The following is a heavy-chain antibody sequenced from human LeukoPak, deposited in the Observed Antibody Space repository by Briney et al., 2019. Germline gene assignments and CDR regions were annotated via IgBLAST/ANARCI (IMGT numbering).Heavy chain of an antibody. D-gene: IGHD3-10*01. CDR1: GGTFSSYA. J-gene: IGHJ3*02. CDR3: ASCPYGSGDRWYADDAFDI. V-gene: IGHV1-69*05. Sequence: GASVKVSCKASGGTFSSYAISWVRQAPGQGLEWMGGIIPIFGTANYAQKFQGRVTITTDESTSTAYMELSSLRSEDTAVYYCASCPYGSGDRWYADDAFDIWGQGTMVTVSS. CDR2: IIPIFGTA.